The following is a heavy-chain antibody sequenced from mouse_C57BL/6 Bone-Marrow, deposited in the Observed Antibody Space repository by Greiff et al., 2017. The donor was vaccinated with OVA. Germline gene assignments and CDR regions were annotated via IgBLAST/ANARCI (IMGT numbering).Heavy chain of an antibody. V-gene: IGHV5-17*01. CDR1: GFTFSDYG. Sequence: EVQLVESGGGLVKPGGSLKLSCAASGFTFSDYGMHWVRQAPEKGLEWVAYISSGSSTIYYADTVKGRITISRDNAKNTLFLQMTSLRSEDTAMYYCAREGPTIVPFDYWGQGTTLTVSS. J-gene: IGHJ2*01. CDR3: AREGPTIVPFDY. D-gene: IGHD2-10*01. CDR2: ISSGSSTI.